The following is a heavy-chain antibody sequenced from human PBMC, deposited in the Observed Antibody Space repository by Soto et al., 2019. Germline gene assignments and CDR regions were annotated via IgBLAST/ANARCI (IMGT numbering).Heavy chain of an antibody. Sequence: EVQLVESGGGLVQPGGSLRLSCAGSGFIFGNFWMTWVRQAPGKGLEWVANIKQDGSEKYYVDSVKGRFTISRDNVKNSLYLQMNSLRSEDTAVYYCARGPGGATSSGKDQFDYWGQGTLVPVSS. V-gene: IGHV3-7*01. CDR2: IKQDGSEK. CDR1: GFIFGNFW. D-gene: IGHD1-26*01. CDR3: ARGPGGATSSGKDQFDY. J-gene: IGHJ4*02.